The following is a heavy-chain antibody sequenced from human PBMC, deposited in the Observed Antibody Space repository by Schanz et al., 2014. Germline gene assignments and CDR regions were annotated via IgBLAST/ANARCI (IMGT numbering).Heavy chain of an antibody. Sequence: EVELVESGGGLVKPGGSLRLSCVVSGFTFTNAWMSWVRQAPGKGLEWVGRIKSNTDGGTTDYATPVKGRFTISRDDSKNTLYLQMNSLKSEDTAGYYCTSMATIPRNRFDPRGQGTLVTVSS. V-gene: IGHV3-15*01. J-gene: IGHJ5*02. D-gene: IGHD2-2*02. CDR2: IKSNTDGGTT. CDR1: GFTFTNAW. CDR3: TSMATIPRNRFDP.